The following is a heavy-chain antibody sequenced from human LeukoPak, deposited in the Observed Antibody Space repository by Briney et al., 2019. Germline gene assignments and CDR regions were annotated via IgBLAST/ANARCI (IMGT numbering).Heavy chain of an antibody. CDR3: ARGGSYLSAFDI. V-gene: IGHV3-21*01. CDR2: ISSLSSYI. CDR1: GFTFSNYS. J-gene: IGHJ3*02. Sequence: GGSLRLSCAASGFTFSNYSMNWVRQAPGKGLEWVSSISSLSSYIYYADSLKGRFTISRDNAKNSLYLQMNSLRAEDTAVYYCARGGSYLSAFDIWGQGTMVTVSS. D-gene: IGHD1-26*01.